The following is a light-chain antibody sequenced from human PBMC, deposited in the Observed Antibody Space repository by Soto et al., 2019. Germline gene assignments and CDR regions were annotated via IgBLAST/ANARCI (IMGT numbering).Light chain of an antibody. CDR2: EAS. CDR1: ESISSH. J-gene: IGKJ1*01. CDR3: QQYKYLWT. V-gene: IGKV3-15*01. Sequence: EIVMTQSPATLSVSPEEEVTLSCRASESISSHLAWYQQRPGRSPRLLIHEASTRATGISARVSGSGSRTEVTLTISSLQSEDCAVYYCQQYKYLWTFGQGTRVEL.